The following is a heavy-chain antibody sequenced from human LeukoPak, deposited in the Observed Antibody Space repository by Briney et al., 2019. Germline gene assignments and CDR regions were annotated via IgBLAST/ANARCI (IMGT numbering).Heavy chain of an antibody. CDR3: ARDPRSGSYNYYYYYYMDV. D-gene: IGHD1-26*01. J-gene: IGHJ6*03. CDR1: GYTFTGYY. CDR2: INPNSGGT. V-gene: IGHV1-2*02. Sequence: ASVKVSCKASGYTFTGYYMHWVRQAPGQGLEWMGWINPNSGGTNYAQKFQGRVTMTRDTSISTAYMELSRLRSDDTAVYYCARDPRSGSYNYYYYYYMDVWGKGTTVTASS.